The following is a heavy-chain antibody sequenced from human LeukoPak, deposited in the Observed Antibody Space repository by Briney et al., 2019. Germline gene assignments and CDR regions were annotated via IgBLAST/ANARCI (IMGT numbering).Heavy chain of an antibody. J-gene: IGHJ4*02. Sequence: ASVKVSCKASGGTFSSYAISWVRQAPGQGLEWMGGIIPIFGTANYAQKFQGRVTITADESTSTAYKELSSLRSEDTAVYYCAREGYSSTDTYYFDYWGQGTLVTVSS. D-gene: IGHD6-13*01. CDR3: AREGYSSTDTYYFDY. CDR2: IIPIFGTA. V-gene: IGHV1-69*01. CDR1: GGTFSSYA.